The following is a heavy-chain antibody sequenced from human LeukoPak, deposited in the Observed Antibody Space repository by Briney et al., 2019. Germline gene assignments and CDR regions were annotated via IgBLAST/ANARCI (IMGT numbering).Heavy chain of an antibody. D-gene: IGHD3-16*01. J-gene: IGHJ6*02. V-gene: IGHV4-59*11. Sequence: SETLSLTCTVSGGSISGHYWTWIRQPPGKGLEWIGQIHYSGRPDYNPSLKSRVTISVDTSKNQLSLKVTSVTGADTAVYYCARFGVDYDMDVWGQGTTVTASS. CDR1: GGSISGHY. CDR2: IHYSGRP. CDR3: ARFGVDYDMDV.